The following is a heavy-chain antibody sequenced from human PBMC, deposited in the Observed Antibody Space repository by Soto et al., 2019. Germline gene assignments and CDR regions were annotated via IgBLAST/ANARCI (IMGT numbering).Heavy chain of an antibody. D-gene: IGHD4-4*01. J-gene: IGHJ4*02. CDR1: GFTFSDYY. Sequence: KAGGSLRLSCVASGFTFSDYYMSWFRQAPGKGLEWVSYISSGGSVIYSADSMKGRFTISRDNAKNSLYLQVNSLRAEDTAVYYCAREPRDDYMISGGFDYWGQGTLVTVSS. V-gene: IGHV3-11*01. CDR3: AREPRDDYMISGGFDY. CDR2: ISSGGSVI.